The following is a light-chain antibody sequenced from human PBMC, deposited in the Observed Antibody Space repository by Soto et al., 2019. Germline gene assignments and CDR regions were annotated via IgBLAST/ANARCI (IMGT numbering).Light chain of an antibody. J-gene: IGLJ2*01. V-gene: IGLV2-8*01. Sequence: QSVLTQPPSASGSPGQSVTISCTGTSSDVGSYDYVSWYQQYAGKAPKLMIYEVSERPSGVPDRFSGSKSGNTASLTVSGLQAEDEADYYCTPYAGSNNVVFGGGTKLTVL. CDR2: EVS. CDR1: SSDVGSYDY. CDR3: TPYAGSNNVV.